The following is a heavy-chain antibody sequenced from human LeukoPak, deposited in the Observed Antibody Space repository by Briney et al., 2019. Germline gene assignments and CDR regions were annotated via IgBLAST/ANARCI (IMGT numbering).Heavy chain of an antibody. Sequence: GASVKVSCLASGYTFTSYGISWVRQAPGQGLEWVGCISAYNGNTKYAQKFQGRVTMNTHTSESTAYMELRSLRSDDTAVYYCARDSHYYDRSGYPDYWGQGTLVTVSS. V-gene: IGHV1-18*01. CDR3: ARDSHYYDRSGYPDY. J-gene: IGHJ4*02. CDR1: GYTFTSYG. CDR2: ISAYNGNT. D-gene: IGHD3-22*01.